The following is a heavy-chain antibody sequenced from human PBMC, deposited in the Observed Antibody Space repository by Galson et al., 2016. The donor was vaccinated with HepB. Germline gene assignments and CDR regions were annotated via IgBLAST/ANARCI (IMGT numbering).Heavy chain of an antibody. Sequence: SETLSLTCAVSGGPISSSKWWSWVRQPPGKGPEWIGEISLSGGTSYIPSLKSRVTMSIDKSKNQFSLKLSSVTAADTAVFYCARGCPGGGDCQGGLDYWGQGILVTASS. V-gene: IGHV4-4*02. D-gene: IGHD2-21*02. J-gene: IGHJ4*02. CDR1: GGPISSSKW. CDR2: ISLSGGT. CDR3: ARGCPGGGDCQGGLDY.